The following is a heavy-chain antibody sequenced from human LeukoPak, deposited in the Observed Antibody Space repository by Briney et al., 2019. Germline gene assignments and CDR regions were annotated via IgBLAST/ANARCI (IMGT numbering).Heavy chain of an antibody. Sequence: GGPLRLSCAASGFTFSDYGMHWVRQAPGKGLEWVSFIRYDGYNQLYADSVKGRFTISRDNGKNTLYLQMNSLGPEDTGVYYCAKDQAGAWGQGTRVTVS. CDR3: AKDQAGA. D-gene: IGHD1-26*01. CDR1: GFTFSDYG. CDR2: IRYDGYNQ. V-gene: IGHV3-30*02. J-gene: IGHJ5*02.